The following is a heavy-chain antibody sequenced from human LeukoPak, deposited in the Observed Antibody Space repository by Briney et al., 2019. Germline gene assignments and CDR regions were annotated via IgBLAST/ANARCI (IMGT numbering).Heavy chain of an antibody. CDR1: GFSLSTSGVA. V-gene: IGHV2-5*02. CDR2: IYWDDDK. D-gene: IGHD5-24*01. CDR3: AHRRDGYNSLDY. Sequence: SGPTLVNPTQTLTLTCTFSGFSLSTSGVAVGWIRQPPGKALEWLGLIYWDDDKRYSPSLKSALTITKDTSKNQVVLTMTNMDPVDTATYYCAHRRDGYNSLDYWGQGTLVTVSS. J-gene: IGHJ4*02.